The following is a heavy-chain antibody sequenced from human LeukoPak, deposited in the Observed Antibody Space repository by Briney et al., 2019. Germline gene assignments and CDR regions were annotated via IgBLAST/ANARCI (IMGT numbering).Heavy chain of an antibody. CDR1: GYTFTGYY. Sequence: GASVKVSCKASGYTFTGYYMHWVRQAPGQGLEWMGWINPNSGGTNYAQKFQGRVTMTRDTSISTAYMELSRLRSDDTAAYYCASILGYCSGGDCLDYWGQGTLVTVSS. V-gene: IGHV1-2*02. CDR2: INPNSGGT. J-gene: IGHJ4*02. CDR3: ASILGYCSGGDCLDY. D-gene: IGHD2-15*01.